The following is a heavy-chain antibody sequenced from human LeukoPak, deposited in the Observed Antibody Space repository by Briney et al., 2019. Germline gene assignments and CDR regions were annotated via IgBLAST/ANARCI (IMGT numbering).Heavy chain of an antibody. CDR1: GFTFSNHW. J-gene: IGHJ4*02. D-gene: IGHD3-10*01. CDR3: AREWSQFEELPDY. CDR2: TKSDGSST. Sequence: GGSLRLSCAASGFTFSNHWMHWVRQAPGKGLVWVSRTKSDGSSTTYADSVKGRFTISGDNAKNTLYLQMSSLRPEDTAVYYCAREWSQFEELPDYWGQGTLVTVSS. V-gene: IGHV3-74*01.